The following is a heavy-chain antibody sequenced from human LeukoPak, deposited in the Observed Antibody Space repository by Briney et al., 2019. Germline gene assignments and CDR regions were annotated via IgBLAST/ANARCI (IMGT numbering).Heavy chain of an antibody. Sequence: GGSLRLSCAVSGFTSSDHYMDWVRQAPGKGLEWVGRTRNKANSYTTEYAASVKGRFTISRDDSENSLYLQMNSLKTEDTAVYYCARGLGGHSSSSQGWGLYYFDYWGQGTLVTVSS. D-gene: IGHD6-6*01. CDR2: TRNKANSYTT. CDR1: GFTSSDHY. V-gene: IGHV3-72*01. J-gene: IGHJ4*02. CDR3: ARGLGGHSSSSQGWGLYYFDY.